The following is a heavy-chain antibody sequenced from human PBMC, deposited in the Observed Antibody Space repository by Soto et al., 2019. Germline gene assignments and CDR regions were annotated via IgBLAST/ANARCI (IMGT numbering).Heavy chain of an antibody. CDR2: IYYTGTT. Sequence: QLQLQESGPGLVKPSETLSLTCSLYGGAISDARFYWGWIRQSPGRGLEWIGRIYYTGTTFFNPSLKSRVTITADTSQNQVSLHLYSVTAADTALYFCARQKCEQPEWFDPWGQGTLVIVSP. J-gene: IGHJ5*02. CDR3: ARQKCEQPEWFDP. V-gene: IGHV4-39*01. CDR1: GGAISDARFY.